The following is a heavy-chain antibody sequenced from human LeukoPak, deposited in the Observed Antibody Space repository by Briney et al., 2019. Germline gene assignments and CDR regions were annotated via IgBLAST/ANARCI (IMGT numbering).Heavy chain of an antibody. D-gene: IGHD6-13*01. V-gene: IGHV3-30*04. CDR2: ISYDGSNK. Sequence: GRSLRLSCAASGFTFSSYAMHWVRQAPGKGLEWVAVISYDGSNKYYADSVKGRFTISRGNSKNMLYLQMNSLRAEDTAVYYCAAAAGDDYWGQGTLVTVSS. J-gene: IGHJ4*02. CDR1: GFTFSSYA. CDR3: AAAAGDDY.